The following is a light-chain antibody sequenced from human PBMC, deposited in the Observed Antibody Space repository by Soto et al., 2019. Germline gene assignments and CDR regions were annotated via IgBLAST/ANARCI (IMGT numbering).Light chain of an antibody. V-gene: IGKV3-20*01. CDR1: QSVSSSY. CDR2: GAS. Sequence: IVLTQSPGTLSLSPGERATLSCRASQSVSSSYLAWYQQKPGQAPRLLIYGASSWATGIPDRFSDSGSGTDFTLTISRLEPEDFAVYYCQQYGSAPPRTFGQGTKPEIK. J-gene: IGKJ2*01. CDR3: QQYGSAPPRT.